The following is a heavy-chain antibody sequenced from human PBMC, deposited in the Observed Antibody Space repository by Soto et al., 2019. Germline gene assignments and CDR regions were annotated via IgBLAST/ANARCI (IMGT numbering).Heavy chain of an antibody. Sequence: TLSLTCAVSGGSISSSNWWSWVRQPPGKGLEWIGEIYHSGSTNYNPSLKSRVTISVDKSKNQFSLKLSSVTAADTAVYYCAREGSITIFGGPGGMDVWGQGTTVTVSS. CDR3: AREGSITIFGGPGGMDV. V-gene: IGHV4-4*02. CDR2: IYHSGST. CDR1: GGSISSSNW. D-gene: IGHD3-3*01. J-gene: IGHJ6*02.